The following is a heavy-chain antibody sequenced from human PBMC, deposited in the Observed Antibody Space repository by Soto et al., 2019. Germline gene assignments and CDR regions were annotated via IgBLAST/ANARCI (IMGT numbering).Heavy chain of an antibody. CDR3: ASERVQQVHYFDD. CDR2: TYYKSKWYN. CDR1: GDSVSSNSAT. D-gene: IGHD6-13*01. J-gene: IGHJ4*02. Sequence: PSQTLSLTCAISGDSVSSNSATWNWIRQSPSRGLEWLGRTYYKSKWYNDYAQSVKSRITINPGTSNNQFSLQLNSVTPEDTAVYYCASERVQQVHYFDDWGQGALVTVSS. V-gene: IGHV6-1*01.